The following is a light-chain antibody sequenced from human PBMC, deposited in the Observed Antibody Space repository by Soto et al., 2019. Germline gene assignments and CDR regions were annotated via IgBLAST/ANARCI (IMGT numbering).Light chain of an antibody. CDR2: GAS. J-gene: IGKJ2*01. CDR1: QSVSSN. V-gene: IGKV3-15*01. Sequence: EIVMTQSPATLSVSPGERATLSCRASQSVSSNLAWYQHKPDQAPRLLIYGASTRATGIPASFSASGSGAECPLCISSLQSEDFAVYYWQHYNKWPRRPHTFGQGTKLEIK. CDR3: QHYNKWPRRPHT.